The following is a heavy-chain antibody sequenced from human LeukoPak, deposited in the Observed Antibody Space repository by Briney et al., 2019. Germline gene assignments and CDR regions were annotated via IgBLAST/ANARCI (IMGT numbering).Heavy chain of an antibody. D-gene: IGHD1-26*01. Sequence: SETLSLTCTVSGGSFRSSSYYWGWIRQTPGKGLEWIGCIYHSGSTNYNPSLKSRVTISVDKSKNRFSLKLSSVTAADTAVYYCARVSGSYGDAFDIWGQGTMVTVSS. CDR1: GGSFRSSSYY. V-gene: IGHV4-39*07. CDR2: IYHSGST. J-gene: IGHJ3*02. CDR3: ARVSGSYGDAFDI.